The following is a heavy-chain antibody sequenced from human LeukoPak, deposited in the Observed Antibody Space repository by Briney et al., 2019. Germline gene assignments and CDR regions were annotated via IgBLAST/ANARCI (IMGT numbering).Heavy chain of an antibody. V-gene: IGHV4-59*11. J-gene: IGHJ5*02. CDR3: ASWVRAAGANWFDP. Sequence: PSETLSLTCTVSGGSISSHYWSWIRQPPGKGLEWIGYIYYSGSTNYNPSLKSRVTISVDTSKNQFSLKLSSVTAADTAVYYCASWVRAAGANWFDPWGQGTLVTVSS. D-gene: IGHD6-13*01. CDR1: GGSISSHY. CDR2: IYYSGST.